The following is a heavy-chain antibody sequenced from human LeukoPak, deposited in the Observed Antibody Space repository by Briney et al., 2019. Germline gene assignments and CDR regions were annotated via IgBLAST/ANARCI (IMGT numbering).Heavy chain of an antibody. CDR2: IIGSGGST. CDR1: GFTFSTYA. CDR3: AKRPLHGSGSFYTFEY. Sequence: GGSLRLSCAASGFTFSTYAMSWVRQAPGKGLERVSTIIGSGGSTYYADSVKGRFTISRDNSENTLYLQMNSLRAEDTAVYYCAKRPLHGSGSFYTFEYWGQGTLVTVSS. D-gene: IGHD3-10*01. V-gene: IGHV3-23*01. J-gene: IGHJ4*02.